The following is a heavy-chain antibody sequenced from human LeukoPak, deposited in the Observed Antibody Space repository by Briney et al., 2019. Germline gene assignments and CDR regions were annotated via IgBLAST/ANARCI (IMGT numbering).Heavy chain of an antibody. CDR1: GFTVSSNY. D-gene: IGHD2-2*01. J-gene: IGHJ6*03. CDR2: IYSGGST. Sequence: GGSLRLSCAASGFTVSSNYMSWVRQAPGKGLEWVSVIYSGGSTYYADSVKGRFTISRDNSKNTLYLQMNSLRAEDTAVYYCARSDCSSTSCSSYYYYMDVWGKGTTVTVSS. CDR3: ARSDCSSTSCSSYYYYMDV. V-gene: IGHV3-53*01.